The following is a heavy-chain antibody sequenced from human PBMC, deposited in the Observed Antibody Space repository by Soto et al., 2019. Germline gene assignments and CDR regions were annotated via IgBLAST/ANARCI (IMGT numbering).Heavy chain of an antibody. CDR2: IYHSGST. V-gene: IGHV4-4*02. CDR1: GGSISSSNW. J-gene: IGHJ4*02. CDR3: ARYGSIAARWMAIFDY. Sequence: SETLSLTCAVSGGSISSSNWWSCVRQPPGKGLEWIGEIYHSGSTNYNPSLKSRVTISVDKSKNQFSLKLSSVTAADTAVYYCARYGSIAARWMAIFDYWGQGTLVTVSS. D-gene: IGHD6-6*01.